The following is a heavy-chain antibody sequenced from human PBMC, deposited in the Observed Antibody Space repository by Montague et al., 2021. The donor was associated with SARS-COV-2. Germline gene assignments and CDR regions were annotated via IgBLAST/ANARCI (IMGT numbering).Heavy chain of an antibody. Sequence: SETLSLTCTVSSGSISSHYWSWIRQPPGKGLEWLGYIYYSGSTNYNPSLKSRATISLDTSKNQFPLKLNSVTAADTAVYYCARGSYGLDAFDIWGQGTMVTVSS. CDR2: IYYSGST. CDR1: SGSISSHY. V-gene: IGHV4-59*11. J-gene: IGHJ3*02. D-gene: IGHD5-18*01. CDR3: ARGSYGLDAFDI.